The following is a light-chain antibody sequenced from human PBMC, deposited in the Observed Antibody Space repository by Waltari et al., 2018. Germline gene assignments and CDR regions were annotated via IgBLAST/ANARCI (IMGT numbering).Light chain of an antibody. CDR2: KAS. V-gene: IGKV1-39*01. CDR3: QHNYGTPWT. J-gene: IGKJ1*01. CDR1: ENVNKY. Sequence: DIQMTQSPSSLSASVGDRVTITCRASENVNKYLNWFQQKPGKAPKLLIYKASTLQTGVPLRFSGSGSGTDYTFTISSLQSEDVATYYCQHNYGTPWTFGKGTKVEIK.